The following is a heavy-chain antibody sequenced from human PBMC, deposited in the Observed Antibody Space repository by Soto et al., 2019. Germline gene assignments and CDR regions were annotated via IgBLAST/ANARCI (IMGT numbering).Heavy chain of an antibody. V-gene: IGHV3-49*04. D-gene: IGHD3-22*01. CDR3: TRPYYYDSTGYQRY. CDR2: IRSKAYGGTT. Sequence: GGSLRVSCAASGFTFSNAWMNWVRQAPGQGLEWVGFIRSKAYGGTTGYAASVKDRFTISRDDSKSIAYLQTNSLKTEDTAVYYCTRPYYYDSTGYQRYWGQGTLVTVSS. CDR1: GFTFSNAW. J-gene: IGHJ4*02.